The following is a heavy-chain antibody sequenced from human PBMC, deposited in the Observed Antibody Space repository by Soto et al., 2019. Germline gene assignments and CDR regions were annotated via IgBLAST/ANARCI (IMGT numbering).Heavy chain of an antibody. CDR2: INPNGGGT. V-gene: IGHV1-2*04. D-gene: IGHD6-13*01. CDR3: ARGGEQQLNWFDH. Sequence: ASVKVSCKASGYTFTGYYMHWVRQAPGQGLEWMGWINPNGGGTNYAQKFQGWVTMTRDTSISTAYMELSRLRSDDTAVYYCARGGEQQLNWFDHWGQGTLATVSS. CDR1: GYTFTGYY. J-gene: IGHJ5*02.